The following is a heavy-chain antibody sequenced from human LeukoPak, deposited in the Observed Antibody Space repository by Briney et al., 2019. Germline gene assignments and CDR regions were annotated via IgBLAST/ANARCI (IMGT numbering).Heavy chain of an antibody. CDR1: GFTFTNYE. D-gene: IGHD3-10*01. CDR2: ISSSGTTI. CDR3: ARDRSLWFGELSYYMDV. V-gene: IGHV3-48*03. J-gene: IGHJ6*03. Sequence: PGGSLRLSCAASGFTFTNYEMTWVRQAPGKGLEWVSYISSSGTTIYYADSVKGRFTISRDNSKNTLYLQMNSLRAEDTAVYYCARDRSLWFGELSYYMDVWGKGTTVTVSS.